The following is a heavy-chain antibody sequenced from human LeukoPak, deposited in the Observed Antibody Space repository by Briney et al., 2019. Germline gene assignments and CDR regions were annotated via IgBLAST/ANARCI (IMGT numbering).Heavy chain of an antibody. CDR1: GGSINSSSYY. CDR3: ARWGGYCTNGVCYIGHYYFDY. D-gene: IGHD2-8*01. V-gene: IGHV4-39*07. CDR2: IYHSGST. Sequence: PSETLSLTCTVSGGSINSSSYYWGWIRQPPGEGLEWIGSIYHSGSTYYNPSLKSRVTISVDTSKNQFSLKLSSVTAADTAVYYCARWGGYCTNGVCYIGHYYFDYWGQGTLVTVSS. J-gene: IGHJ4*02.